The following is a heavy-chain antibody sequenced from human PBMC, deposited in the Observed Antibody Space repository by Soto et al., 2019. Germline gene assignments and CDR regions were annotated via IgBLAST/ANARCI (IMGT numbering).Heavy chain of an antibody. Sequence: QVQLVQSGAEVKKPGSSVKVSCQASGGTFSSYTISWVRQAPGQGLEWMGRIIPILGIANYAQKFQGRVTITADKSTSTDYMELSSLRSEDTAVYYCGGGSYVNYYYGMDVWGQGTTVTVSS. CDR2: IIPILGIA. D-gene: IGHD1-26*01. J-gene: IGHJ6*02. CDR1: GGTFSSYT. CDR3: GGGSYVNYYYGMDV. V-gene: IGHV1-69*02.